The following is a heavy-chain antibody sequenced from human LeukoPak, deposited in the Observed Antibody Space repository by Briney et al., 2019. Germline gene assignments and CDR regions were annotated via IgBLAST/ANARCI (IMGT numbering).Heavy chain of an antibody. D-gene: IGHD4-17*01. J-gene: IGHJ6*02. V-gene: IGHV1-69*13. CDR2: IIPIFGTA. CDR3: ARGMDYGDYYYGMDV. CDR1: GGTFSSYA. Sequence: ASVKVSCKASGGTFSSYAISWVRRAPGQGLEWMGGIIPIFGTANYAQKFQGRVTITADESTSTAYMELSSLRSEDTAVYYCARGMDYGDYYYGMDVWGQGTTVTVSS.